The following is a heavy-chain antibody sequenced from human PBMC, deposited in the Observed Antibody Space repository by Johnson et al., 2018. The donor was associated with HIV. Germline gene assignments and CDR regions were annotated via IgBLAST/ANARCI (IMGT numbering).Heavy chain of an antibody. CDR2: IQSKTDGGTT. CDR1: GFTFSNAW. CDR3: TTEAYSSSSAAFDI. D-gene: IGHD6-6*01. J-gene: IGHJ3*02. V-gene: IGHV3-15*01. Sequence: VQLVESGGGLVKPGGSLRLSCAASGFTFSNAWMSWVRQAPGKGLEWVGRIQSKTDGGTTDYASPVKGRFTISSDDSKNTLYLQMNSLKTEDTAVYYCTTEAYSSSSAAFDIWGQGTMVTVSS.